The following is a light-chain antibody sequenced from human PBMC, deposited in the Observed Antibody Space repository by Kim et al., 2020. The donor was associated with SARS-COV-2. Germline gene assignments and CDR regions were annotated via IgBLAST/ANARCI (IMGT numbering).Light chain of an antibody. CDR1: QGISNS. J-gene: IGKJ1*01. V-gene: IGKV1-NL1*01. Sequence: DIQMTQSPSSLSASVGDRVTITCRASQGISNSLAWYQQKPGKAPKLLLYAASRLESGVPSRFSGSGSGTDYTLTISSLQPEDFASYHCQQYYSTPQTFGQGTKVDIK. CDR2: AAS. CDR3: QQYYSTPQT.